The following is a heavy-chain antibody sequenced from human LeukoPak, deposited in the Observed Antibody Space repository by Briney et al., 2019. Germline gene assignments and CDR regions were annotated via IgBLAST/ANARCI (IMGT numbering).Heavy chain of an antibody. CDR2: MYTGGTT. J-gene: IGHJ4*02. CDR3: AKDEATSGGGLAS. V-gene: IGHV3-53*01. D-gene: IGHD3-16*01. Sequence: GGSLRLSCAASGFTVSGTHMSWVRQAPGKGLEWVSAMYTGGTTYYADSVQGRFTISRDTSKNTLYLYMNILRADDTAVYYCAKDEATSGGGLASWGQGTLVTVSS. CDR1: GFTVSGTH.